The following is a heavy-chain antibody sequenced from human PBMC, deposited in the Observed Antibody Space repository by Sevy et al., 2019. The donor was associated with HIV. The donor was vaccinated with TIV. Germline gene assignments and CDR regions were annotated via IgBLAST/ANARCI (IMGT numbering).Heavy chain of an antibody. D-gene: IGHD3-22*01. CDR1: GFTVSSNY. J-gene: IGHJ3*02. V-gene: IGHV3-53*04. CDR2: IYTEGST. Sequence: GGSLRLSCAVSGFTVSSNYMNWVRQAPGKGLEWVSVIYTEGSTYYADSVKGRFTISRHNSDNTLSLQMNSLRVEDTAVYYCARTRHYYDSSGYYQWDVFDIWGQGTMVTVSS. CDR3: ARTRHYYDSSGYYQWDVFDI.